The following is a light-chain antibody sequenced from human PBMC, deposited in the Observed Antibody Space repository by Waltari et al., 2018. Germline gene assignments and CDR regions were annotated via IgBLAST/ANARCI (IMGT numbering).Light chain of an antibody. CDR3: QHYVRLPAT. CDR1: QSVSRS. J-gene: IGKJ1*01. CDR2: GTS. Sequence: EIVLAQSPGTLSLSPGERATLSCRASQSVSRSLAWYQQKPGQAPRLLIYGTSNRATGIPDRLSGSGSGTDFSLTISRLESEDFAVYYCQHYVRLPATFGQGTKVEIK. V-gene: IGKV3-20*01.